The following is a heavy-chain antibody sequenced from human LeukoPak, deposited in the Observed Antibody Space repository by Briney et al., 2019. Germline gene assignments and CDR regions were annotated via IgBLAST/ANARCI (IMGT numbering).Heavy chain of an antibody. V-gene: IGHV4-34*01. D-gene: IGHD3-22*01. CDR1: GGSLSGYY. Sequence: PSETLSLTCAVYGGSLSGYYWNWIRQPPGKGLEWIGEINHSGSTNYNPSLKSRVTISADTSKNQFSLKLSSVTAADTAVYYCARVGYYYDSSGYYYHYGMDVWGQGTTVTVSS. CDR3: ARVGYYYDSSGYYYHYGMDV. J-gene: IGHJ6*02. CDR2: INHSGST.